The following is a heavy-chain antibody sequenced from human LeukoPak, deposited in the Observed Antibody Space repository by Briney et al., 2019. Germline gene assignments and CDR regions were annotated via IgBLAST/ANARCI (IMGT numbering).Heavy chain of an antibody. CDR2: INPNSGGT. V-gene: IGHV1-2*02. Sequence: ASVKVSCKASGYTFTSYDINWVRQATGQGLEWMGWINPNSGGTNYAQKFQGRVTMTRDTSISTAYMELSRLRSDDTAVYYCARGQVGAARGYWGQGTLVTVSS. CDR1: GYTFTSYD. D-gene: IGHD6-6*01. J-gene: IGHJ4*02. CDR3: ARGQVGAARGY.